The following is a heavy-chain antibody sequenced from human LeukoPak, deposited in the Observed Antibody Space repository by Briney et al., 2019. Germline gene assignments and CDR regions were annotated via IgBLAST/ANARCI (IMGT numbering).Heavy chain of an antibody. V-gene: IGHV3-23*01. J-gene: IGHJ1*01. D-gene: IGHD5-18*01. CDR1: GFTFRSYA. CDR3: FGYPEYFQH. Sequence: PGGSLRLSCVASGFTFRSYAMSWVRQAPGKGLEWVSGNSGSGGSTYYADSVRGRFTISRDNSKNTLYLQMNSLRAEDTAVYYCFGYPEYFQHWGQGTLVTVSS. CDR2: NSGSGGST.